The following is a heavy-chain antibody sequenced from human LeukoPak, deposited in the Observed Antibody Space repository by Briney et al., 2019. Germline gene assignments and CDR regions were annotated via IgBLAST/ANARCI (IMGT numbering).Heavy chain of an antibody. J-gene: IGHJ4*02. CDR3: ARDRNYGSGSYYFDY. CDR1: GFTFSRYW. V-gene: IGHV3-74*01. D-gene: IGHD3-10*01. CDR2: IDEHGSIT. Sequence: GGSLRLSCEASGFTFSRYWMHWVRQAPGEGLVWVSRIDEHGSITDYADSVRGRFTISRDNAKNSLYLQMNSLRAEDTAVYYCARDRNYGSGSYYFDYWGQGTLVTVSS.